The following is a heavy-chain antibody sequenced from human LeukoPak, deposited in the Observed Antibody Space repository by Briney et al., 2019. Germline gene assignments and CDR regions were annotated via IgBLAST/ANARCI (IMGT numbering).Heavy chain of an antibody. CDR1: GYTFNKYG. D-gene: IGHD6-19*01. Sequence: GSLKVSCKASGYTFNKYGISWVRQAPGQGLEWMGWITCYNGATRYAQKFQGRVTMTKDTSTSTVHMELRSLRSDDTAVYYCARDPSNTSGYYVYHDYWGEGALVTASA. V-gene: IGHV1-18*01. J-gene: IGHJ4*02. CDR3: ARDPSNTSGYYVYHDY. CDR2: ITCYNGAT.